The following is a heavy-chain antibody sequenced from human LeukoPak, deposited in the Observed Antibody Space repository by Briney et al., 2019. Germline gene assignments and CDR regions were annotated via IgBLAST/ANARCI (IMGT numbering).Heavy chain of an antibody. D-gene: IGHD6-13*01. CDR3: AGEKARSWYGRYYYYGMDV. Sequence: GGSLRLSCAASGFTFSSYVVSWVRRAPGKGLEWVAVISYDGSNKYYADSVKGRFTISRDNSKNTLYLQMNSLRAEDTAVYYCAGEKARSWYGRYYYYGMDVWGQGTTVTVSS. CDR1: GFTFSSYV. CDR2: ISYDGSNK. J-gene: IGHJ6*02. V-gene: IGHV3-30-3*01.